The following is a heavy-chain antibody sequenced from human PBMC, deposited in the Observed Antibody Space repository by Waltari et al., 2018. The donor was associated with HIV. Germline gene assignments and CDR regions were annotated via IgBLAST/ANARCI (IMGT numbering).Heavy chain of an antibody. CDR2: TYYRSEWRF. J-gene: IGHJ5*02. CDR3: VRDSYGFDI. Sequence: QVRLQQSGPGLMKTSQTLSLTCDISSDSLSSNTAAWNWVRRSPSRGLEWLGKTYYRSEWRFDYAGSMKGRLSISVDLAMNQFSLHLTSLIPDDTATYYCVRDSYGFDIWGQGNPV. V-gene: IGHV6-1*02. CDR1: SDSLSSNTAA. D-gene: IGHD3-10*01.